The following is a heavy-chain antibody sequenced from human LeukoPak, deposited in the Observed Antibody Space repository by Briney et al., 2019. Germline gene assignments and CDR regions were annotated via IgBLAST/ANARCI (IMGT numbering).Heavy chain of an antibody. Sequence: PGGSLRLSCAASGFTVNSNYMSWVRQAPGKGLEWVSVIYSGGSTYCADSVKGRFTISRDNSKNTLYLQMNSLRAEDTAVYYCASKSWIQLWAPFDYWGQGTLVTVSS. CDR1: GFTVNSNY. CDR2: IYSGGST. D-gene: IGHD5-18*01. CDR3: ASKSWIQLWAPFDY. J-gene: IGHJ4*02. V-gene: IGHV3-66*02.